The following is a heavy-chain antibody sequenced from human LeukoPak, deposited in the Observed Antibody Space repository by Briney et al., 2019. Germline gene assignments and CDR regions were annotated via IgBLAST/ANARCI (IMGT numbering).Heavy chain of an antibody. CDR1: GFTFSSYE. Sequence: GGSLRLSCAASGFTFSSYEMNWVRQAPGKGLQWVSYISSSGSTIYYADSVKGRFTISRDNAKNSLYLQMNSLRAEDTAVYYCAELGITMIGGVWGKGTTVTISS. D-gene: IGHD3-10*02. CDR3: AELGITMIGGV. J-gene: IGHJ6*04. V-gene: IGHV3-48*03. CDR2: ISSSGSTI.